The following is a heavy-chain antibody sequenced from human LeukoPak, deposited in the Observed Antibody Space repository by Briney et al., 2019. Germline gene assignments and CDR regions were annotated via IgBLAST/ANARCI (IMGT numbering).Heavy chain of an antibody. J-gene: IGHJ4*02. Sequence: SQTLSLTCAISGDSVSSNSAAWNWIRQSPSRGLEWLGRTYYRSKWYNDYAVSVKSRITINPDTSKNQFSLQLDSVTPEDTAVYYCARGSTYYYDSSGPLYYWGQGTLVTVSS. D-gene: IGHD3-22*01. CDR1: GDSVSSNSAA. CDR3: ARGSTYYYDSSGPLYY. CDR2: TYYRSKWYN. V-gene: IGHV6-1*01.